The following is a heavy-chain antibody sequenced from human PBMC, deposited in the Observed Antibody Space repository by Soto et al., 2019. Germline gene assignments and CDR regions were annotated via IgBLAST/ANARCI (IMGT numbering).Heavy chain of an antibody. J-gene: IGHJ4*02. D-gene: IGHD1-20*01. CDR2: ISVSDAFI. Sequence: GGSLRLSCAASGFNVGSFAVNWVRQAPGKGMEWVSGISVSDAFIYYADSVRGRFSISRDASENILYLQMNSLRVDDTALYYCTRETVAGITGLDYWGPGTLVTVSS. CDR3: TRETVAGITGLDY. CDR1: GFNVGSFA. V-gene: IGHV3-23*01.